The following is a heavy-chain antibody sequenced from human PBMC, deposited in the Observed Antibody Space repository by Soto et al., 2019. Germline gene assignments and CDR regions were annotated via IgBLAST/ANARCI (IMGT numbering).Heavy chain of an antibody. CDR3: ARDPYSGANSGLGLVDY. V-gene: IGHV1-69*06. Sequence: QVQLVQSGAEVKKTGSSVKVSCKASGGPFSDYSITWVRQAPGQGLEWMGGIIPVFATPNYAEKFQGRVTSTAVKSTSTAYMGLGNLRSEDTAIYFCARDPYSGANSGLGLVDYWGQGTLVTVAS. CDR2: IIPVFATP. D-gene: IGHD4-17*01. J-gene: IGHJ4*02. CDR1: GGPFSDYS.